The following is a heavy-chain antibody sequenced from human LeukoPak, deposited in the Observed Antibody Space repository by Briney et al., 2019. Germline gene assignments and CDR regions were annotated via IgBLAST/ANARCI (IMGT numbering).Heavy chain of an antibody. V-gene: IGHV3-21*01. Sequence: GGSLRLSCAASGFTFSSYSMNWVRQAPGKGLEWVSSISSSSSYIYYADSVKGRFTISRDNAKNSLYLQMNSLRAEDTALYYCARYYGDNYYYGLDVWGQGTTVTVSS. J-gene: IGHJ6*02. CDR3: ARYYGDNYYYGLDV. CDR2: ISSSSSYI. D-gene: IGHD4-17*01. CDR1: GFTFSSYS.